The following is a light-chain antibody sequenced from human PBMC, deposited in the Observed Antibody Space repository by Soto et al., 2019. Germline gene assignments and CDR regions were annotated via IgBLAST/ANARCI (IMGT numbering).Light chain of an antibody. CDR3: ATWDSSPSGVV. J-gene: IGLJ3*02. Sequence: QSVLTQPPSVSAAPGQKVTISCSGSTSNIANNYVSWYQQVPGTAPKLLIYSNTWRPSGSPDRFSGSKSGTSSTLGITGRQTGDEADYYCATWDSSPSGVVFGGGTKVTVL. CDR2: SNT. CDR1: TSNIANNY. V-gene: IGLV1-51*01.